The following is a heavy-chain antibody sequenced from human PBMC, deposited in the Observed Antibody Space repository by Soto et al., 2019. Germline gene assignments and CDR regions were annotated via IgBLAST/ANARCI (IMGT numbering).Heavy chain of an antibody. CDR3: ARARWDQLYYFDY. V-gene: IGHV4-34*01. CDR1: GGSFSGYY. Sequence: QVQLQQWGAGLLKPSETLSLTCAVYGGSFSGYYWSWIRQPPGKGLEWIGEINHSGSTNYNPSLKSRVTISVDTAKHQFSLKLSSVTAADTAVYYCARARWDQLYYFDYWGQGTLVTVSS. J-gene: IGHJ4*02. D-gene: IGHD1-26*01. CDR2: INHSGST.